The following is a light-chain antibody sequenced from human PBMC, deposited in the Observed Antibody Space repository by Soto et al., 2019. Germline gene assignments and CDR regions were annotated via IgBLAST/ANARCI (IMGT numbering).Light chain of an antibody. CDR2: GTS. J-gene: IGKJ5*01. CDR3: QHYGGSPLVT. V-gene: IGKV3-20*01. Sequence: EIVLTQSPGTLSLSPGERATLSCRASQSVSSSYLAWYQQKPGQAPRLLIYGTSSRATGIPDRFSGSGSGTTFSLTISRLEHADYSVYFCQHYGGSPLVTFGQGTRLEIK. CDR1: QSVSSSY.